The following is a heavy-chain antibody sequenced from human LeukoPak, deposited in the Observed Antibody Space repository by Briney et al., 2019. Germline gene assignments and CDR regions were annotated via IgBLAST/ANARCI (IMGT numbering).Heavy chain of an antibody. Sequence: ASVKVSCKASGYTFTGYYMHWVRQAPGQGLEWMGWINPNSGGTNYAQKFQGRVTMTRDTSISTAYMELRSLRSDDTAVYYCARIVLEYYYYYYMDVWGKGTTVTVSS. CDR1: GYTFTGYY. V-gene: IGHV1-2*02. J-gene: IGHJ6*03. D-gene: IGHD2-15*01. CDR2: INPNSGGT. CDR3: ARIVLEYYYYYYMDV.